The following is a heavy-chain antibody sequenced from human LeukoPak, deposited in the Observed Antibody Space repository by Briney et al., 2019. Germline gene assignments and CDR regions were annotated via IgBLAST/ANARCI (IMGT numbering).Heavy chain of an antibody. CDR2: ISYDGYNQ. D-gene: IGHD2-15*01. V-gene: IGHV3-30*18. Sequence: GGSLRLSCAASGFTFSTFGMHWVRQAPGKGLEWVAAISYDGYNQYYIDSVKGRFTIARDNSKNTLYLQMNSLRAEDTAVYYCAKDGPVGYCSGGSCSGYNWFDPWGQGTLVTVSS. J-gene: IGHJ5*02. CDR3: AKDGPVGYCSGGSCSGYNWFDP. CDR1: GFTFSTFG.